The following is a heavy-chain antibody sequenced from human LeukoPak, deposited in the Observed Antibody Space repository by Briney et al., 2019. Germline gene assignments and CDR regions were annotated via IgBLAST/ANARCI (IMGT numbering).Heavy chain of an antibody. J-gene: IGHJ6*03. Sequence: GGSLRLSCAASGFTFDDYGMSRVRQAPGKGLEWVSGINWNGGSTGYADSVKGRFTISRDNAKNSLYLQMNSLRAEDTALYYCARRGDEDYGDYLGYVNSGADYYYYMDVWGKGTTVTVSS. CDR2: INWNGGST. V-gene: IGHV3-20*04. CDR3: ARRGDEDYGDYLGYVNSGADYYYYMDV. CDR1: GFTFDDYG. D-gene: IGHD4-17*01.